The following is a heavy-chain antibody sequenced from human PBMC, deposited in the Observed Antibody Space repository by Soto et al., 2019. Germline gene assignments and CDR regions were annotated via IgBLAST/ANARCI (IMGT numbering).Heavy chain of an antibody. CDR3: ARHLPLGYYYDSSGYFGWFDP. V-gene: IGHV5-10-1*01. CDR1: GYSFTSYW. CDR2: IDPSDSYT. Sequence: PGESLKISCKGSGYSFTSYWISWVRQIPGKGLEWMGRIDPSDSYTNYSPSFQGHVTISADKSISTAYLQWSSLKASDTAMYYCARHLPLGYYYDSSGYFGWFDPWGQGTLVTVSS. J-gene: IGHJ5*02. D-gene: IGHD3-22*01.